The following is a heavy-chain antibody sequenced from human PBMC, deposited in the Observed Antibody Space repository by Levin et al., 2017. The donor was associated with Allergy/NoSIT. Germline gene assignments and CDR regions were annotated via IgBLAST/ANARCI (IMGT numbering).Heavy chain of an antibody. D-gene: IGHD5-24*01. Sequence: GESLKISCKASGYTFTSYYMHWVRQAPGQGLEWMGIINPSGGSTSYAQKFQGRVTMTRDTSTSTVYMELSSLRSEDTAVYYCARDSIRRDGYQFDYWGQGTLVTVSS. CDR2: INPSGGST. CDR3: ARDSIRRDGYQFDY. V-gene: IGHV1-46*01. J-gene: IGHJ4*02. CDR1: GYTFTSYY.